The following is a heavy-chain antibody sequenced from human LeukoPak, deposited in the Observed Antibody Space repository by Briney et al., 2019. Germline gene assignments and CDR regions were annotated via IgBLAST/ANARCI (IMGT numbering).Heavy chain of an antibody. D-gene: IGHD1-26*01. V-gene: IGHV4-59*01. Sequence: SSETLSLTCTVSGGSISSYYWSWIRQPPGKGLEWIGYIYYSGSTNYNPSLKSRVTISVDTSKNQFSLKLSSVTAADTAVYYCARDFGSYYFDYWGQGTLVTVSS. J-gene: IGHJ4*02. CDR3: ARDFGSYYFDY. CDR1: GGSISSYY. CDR2: IYYSGST.